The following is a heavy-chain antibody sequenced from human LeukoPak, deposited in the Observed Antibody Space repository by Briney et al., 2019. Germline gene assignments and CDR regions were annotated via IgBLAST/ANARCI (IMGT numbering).Heavy chain of an antibody. Sequence: GASVKVSCKASGYSFTSYGVTWVRQAPGQGLEWMGWISVFNGNTNYAQKLQGRVTMTTDTSTSTAYMELRSLRSDDTAVYYCARVSSGGTLDAFDIWGQGTMVTVSS. CDR3: ARVSSGGTLDAFDI. CDR2: ISVFNGNT. D-gene: IGHD3-16*01. CDR1: GYSFTSYG. J-gene: IGHJ3*02. V-gene: IGHV1-18*01.